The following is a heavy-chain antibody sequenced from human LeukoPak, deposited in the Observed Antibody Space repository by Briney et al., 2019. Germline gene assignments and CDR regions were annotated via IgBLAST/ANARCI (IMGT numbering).Heavy chain of an antibody. CDR3: ARWYSGNYYDY. Sequence: SETLSLTCTVSGGSISSYYWSWIRQPPGKGLEWIGYIYYSGSTNYSPSLKSRVTISVDTSKNQFSLKLSSVTAADTAVYYCARWYSGNYYDYWGQGTLVTVSS. CDR2: IYYSGST. J-gene: IGHJ4*02. CDR1: GGSISSYY. V-gene: IGHV4-59*01. D-gene: IGHD1-26*01.